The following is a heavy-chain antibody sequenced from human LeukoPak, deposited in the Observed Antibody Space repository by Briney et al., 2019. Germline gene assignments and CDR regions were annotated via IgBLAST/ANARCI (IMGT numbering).Heavy chain of an antibody. V-gene: IGHV4-59*01. CDR1: GGSISSYY. CDR3: ARDAEGEPLPDY. CDR2: IYYSGGT. D-gene: IGHD1-26*01. Sequence: SETLSLTCTVSGGSISSYYWSWIRQPPGKGLEWIGYIYYSGGTNYNPSLKSRVTISVDTSKNQFSLKLSSVTAADTAVYYCARDAEGEPLPDYWGQGTLVTVSS. J-gene: IGHJ4*02.